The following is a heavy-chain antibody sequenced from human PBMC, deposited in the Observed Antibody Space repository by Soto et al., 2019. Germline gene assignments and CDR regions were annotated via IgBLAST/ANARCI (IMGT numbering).Heavy chain of an antibody. J-gene: IGHJ4*02. CDR1: GLTFSSYV. V-gene: IGHV3-23*01. CDR2: ISGSGASI. D-gene: IGHD2-15*01. CDR3: AKDGLGSCTGGTCYGSDY. Sequence: EVQLLESGGNLVQPGGSLRLSCAASGLTFSSYVMSWVRQAPGKGLEWVLTISGSGASIYDADSVKGRFTISRDNSKNTVYLQMNSLRAEDTAVYYCAKDGLGSCTGGTCYGSDYWGQGTLVTVSS.